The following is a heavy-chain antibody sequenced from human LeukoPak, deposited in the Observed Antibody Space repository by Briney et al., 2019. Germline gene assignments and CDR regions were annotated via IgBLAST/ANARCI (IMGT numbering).Heavy chain of an antibody. Sequence: TGGSLRLSCAASGFIFSSYAMSWVRQAPGKGLEWVSLISGSGDSTYYADSVKGRFTIARDNSKNTLDLQMNSLRAEDTAVYFCAGGNWFDLWGQGTRVSVS. CDR2: ISGSGDST. V-gene: IGHV3-23*01. J-gene: IGHJ5*01. CDR1: GFIFSSYA. CDR3: AGGNWFDL.